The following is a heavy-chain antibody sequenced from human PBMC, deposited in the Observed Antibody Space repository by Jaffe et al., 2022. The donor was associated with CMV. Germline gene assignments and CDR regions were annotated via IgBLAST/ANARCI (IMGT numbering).Heavy chain of an antibody. CDR1: GFTFSSYG. CDR2: IWYDGSNK. V-gene: IGHV3-33*08. D-gene: IGHD1-1*01. J-gene: IGHJ4*02. Sequence: QVQLVESGGGVVQPGRSLRLSCAASGFTFSSYGMHWVRQAPGKGLEWVAVIWYDGSNKYYADSVKGRFTISRDNSKNTLYLQMNSLRAEDTAVYYCARADGSPSPVLDYWGQGTLVTVSS. CDR3: ARADGSPSPVLDY.